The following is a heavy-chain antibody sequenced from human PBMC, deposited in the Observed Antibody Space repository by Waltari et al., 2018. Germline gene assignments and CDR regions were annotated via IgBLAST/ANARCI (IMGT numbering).Heavy chain of an antibody. D-gene: IGHD2-15*01. CDR3: HLLGRDIVLAGATPSYYSYMDV. CDR1: DYTLGGFP. CDR2: FDRGDGQT. J-gene: IGHJ6*03. Sequence: QVQLVQSGAEAVNPGASVNVSCTFSDYTLGGFPIHRVRQPRGKGLEWIGRFDRGDGQTTSAPKFLGRLTMTEDTSTDTAYTELSSLRSEDTAVYYCHLLGRDIVLAGATPSYYSYMDVWGRGTSVTVSS. V-gene: IGHV1-24*01.